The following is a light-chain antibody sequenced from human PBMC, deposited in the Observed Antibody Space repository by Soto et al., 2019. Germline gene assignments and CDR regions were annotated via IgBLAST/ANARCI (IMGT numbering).Light chain of an antibody. CDR3: NSYTSKSTGV. V-gene: IGLV2-14*01. CDR2: AVS. Sequence: QSVLTQPRSVSGSPGQSITISCTGTSSDVGGYNYVSWYQQHPGKAPKLIIYAVSNRPSGVSNRFSGSKSGNTASLTISGLQAEDEADYYCNSYTSKSTGVFGTGTKVTVL. CDR1: SSDVGGYNY. J-gene: IGLJ1*01.